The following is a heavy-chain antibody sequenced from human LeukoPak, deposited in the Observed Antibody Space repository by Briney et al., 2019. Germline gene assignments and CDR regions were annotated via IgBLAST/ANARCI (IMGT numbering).Heavy chain of an antibody. CDR1: GFTFSSYA. V-gene: IGHV3-30-3*01. CDR3: ASPTAVEYSSSSEDY. Sequence: GGSLRLSCAASGFTFSSYAMHWVRQAPGKGLEWVAVISYDGSNKYYADSVKGRFTISRDNSKNTLYLQMNSLRAEDTAVYYCASPTAVEYSSSSEDYWGQGTLVTVSS. CDR2: ISYDGSNK. J-gene: IGHJ4*02. D-gene: IGHD6-6*01.